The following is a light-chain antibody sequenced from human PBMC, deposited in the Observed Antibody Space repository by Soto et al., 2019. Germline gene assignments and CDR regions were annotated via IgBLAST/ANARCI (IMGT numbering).Light chain of an antibody. V-gene: IGLV1-51*02. CDR2: ENN. J-gene: IGLJ2*01. CDR1: SSNIGNNY. Sequence: QSVLTQPPSVSAAPGQTVTISCSGSSSNIGNNYVSWYQQLPGKAPKLLIYENNKRPSGIPDRFSGSKSGTSATLGITGLQTGDEADYYCGTWDSSLSAHVVFGGGTKLTVL. CDR3: GTWDSSLSAHVV.